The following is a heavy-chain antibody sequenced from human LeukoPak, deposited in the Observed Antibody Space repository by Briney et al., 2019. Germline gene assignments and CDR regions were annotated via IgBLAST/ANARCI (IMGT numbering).Heavy chain of an antibody. CDR3: ARTSGYPYNFDN. CDR2: IYIGCDT. V-gene: IGHV3-53*01. J-gene: IGHJ4*02. CDR1: GFTLSRNY. Sequence: PGGSLTLSCAPSGFTLSRNYMTWVRQATGKGVGWVSVIYIGCDTYHAASVKGRFTISRDNSKNTLYLQMNSLRAEDTAVYYCARTSGYPYNFDNWGQGTLVTVSS. D-gene: IGHD3-22*01.